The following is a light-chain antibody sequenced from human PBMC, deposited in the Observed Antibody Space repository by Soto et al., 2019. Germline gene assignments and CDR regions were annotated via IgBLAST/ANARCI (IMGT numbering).Light chain of an antibody. CDR2: AAS. V-gene: IGKV3-20*01. CDR3: QQYGSSTSWT. Sequence: EIVMTQSPATLSVSPGERATLSCRASQSVSSNLAWYQQKPGQAPRLLIYAASTRATGIPDRFSGSGSGTDFTLTISRLEPEDFAVYYCQQYGSSTSWTFGQGTKVDIK. J-gene: IGKJ1*01. CDR1: QSVSSN.